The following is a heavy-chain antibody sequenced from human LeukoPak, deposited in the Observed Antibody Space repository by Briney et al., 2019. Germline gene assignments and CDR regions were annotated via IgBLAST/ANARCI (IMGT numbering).Heavy chain of an antibody. CDR2: IYYSWST. CDR3: ARGVIPTYYDILTGYHWWFDP. CDR1: GGSISSYY. Sequence: PSETLSLTCTVSGGSISSYYWSWIRQPPGKGLEWIGYIYYSWSTNYNPSLKSRVTISVDTSKNQFSLKLSSVTAADTAVYYCARGVIPTYYDILTGYHWWFDPWGQGTLVTVSS. V-gene: IGHV4-59*01. D-gene: IGHD3-9*01. J-gene: IGHJ5*02.